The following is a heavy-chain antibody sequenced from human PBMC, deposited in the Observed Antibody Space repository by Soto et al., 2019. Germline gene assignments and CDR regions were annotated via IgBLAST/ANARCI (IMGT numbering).Heavy chain of an antibody. J-gene: IGHJ4*02. CDR1: GFTFSFCA. D-gene: IGHD3-22*01. Sequence: EVQLLESGGGLVQPGGSLRLSCAASGFTFSFCAMSWVRQAPGKGLEWVSSIRGNNGDTYYADSVKGRFTISRDNSKNTLYLQMNGLRVEDTAVYYCAKRHSDSYYYFDYWCQGALVTVSS. CDR2: IRGNNGDT. CDR3: AKRHSDSYYYFDY. V-gene: IGHV3-23*01.